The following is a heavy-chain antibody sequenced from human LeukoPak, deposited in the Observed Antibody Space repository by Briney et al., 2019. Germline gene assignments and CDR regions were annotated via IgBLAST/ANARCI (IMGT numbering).Heavy chain of an antibody. D-gene: IGHD5-24*01. J-gene: IGHJ4*02. CDR2: IHYSGST. Sequence: SETLSLTCTVSGGSISNSNYYWGWIRQPPGKGLEWIGNIHYSGSTYYNASLKSRVTISVDTSKNQFSLRLSSVTASDTAVYFCARSTRRDGYNSRLWYFDYWGQGTLVTVSS. CDR3: ARSTRRDGYNSRLWYFDY. CDR1: GGSISNSNYY. V-gene: IGHV4-39*01.